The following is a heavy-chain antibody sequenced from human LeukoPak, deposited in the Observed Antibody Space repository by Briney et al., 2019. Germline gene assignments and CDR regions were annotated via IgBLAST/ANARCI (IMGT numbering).Heavy chain of an antibody. V-gene: IGHV5-51*01. Sequence: GESLKISCKASGYTFSTYWIAWVRQMPGKGLEWMGIIYPGDSDTRYSPSFQGQVTISADKSISTAYLQWSSLKASDTAMYYCARGGGGKYNWFDPWGQGTLVTVSS. D-gene: IGHD3-16*01. CDR2: IYPGDSDT. J-gene: IGHJ5*02. CDR3: ARGGGGKYNWFDP. CDR1: GYTFSTYW.